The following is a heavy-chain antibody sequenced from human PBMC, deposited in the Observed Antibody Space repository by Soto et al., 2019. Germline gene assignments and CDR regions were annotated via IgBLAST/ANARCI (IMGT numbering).Heavy chain of an antibody. D-gene: IGHD2-8*01. Sequence: ASVKVSCKASGYTFTSYYMHWVRQAPGQGLEWMGIINPSGGSTSYAQKFQGRVTMTRDTSTSTVYMELSSLRSADTAVYYCARDGYCTNGVCYGGGGPFDYWGQGTLVTVSS. CDR2: INPSGGST. CDR3: ARDGYCTNGVCYGGGGPFDY. V-gene: IGHV1-46*01. J-gene: IGHJ4*02. CDR1: GYTFTSYY.